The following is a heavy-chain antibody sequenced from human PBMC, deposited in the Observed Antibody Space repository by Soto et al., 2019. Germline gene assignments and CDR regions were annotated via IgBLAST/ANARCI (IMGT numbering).Heavy chain of an antibody. CDR2: IHYNGNT. CDR3: AREGNLGRWLQPLDF. Sequence: PSETLSLTCTVSGVSVSSCSYYWSWIRQPPGKGLEWIGNIHYNGNTKYNPSLKSRVTMSLDTSKNQFSLRLISVTAADTAKYFCAREGNLGRWLQPLDFWGQGTLVTVSS. D-gene: IGHD5-12*01. V-gene: IGHV4-61*01. J-gene: IGHJ4*02. CDR1: GVSVSSCSYY.